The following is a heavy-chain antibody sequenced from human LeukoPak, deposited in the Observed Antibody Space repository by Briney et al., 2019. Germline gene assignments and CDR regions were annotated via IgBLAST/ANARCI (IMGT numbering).Heavy chain of an antibody. CDR2: IYYSGST. Sequence: SETLSLTCTVSGGSISSSSYYWGWIRQPPGKGLEWTGSIYYSGSTYYNPSLKSRVTISVDTSKNQFSLKLSSVTAADTAVYYCARESSGWPFDYWGQGTLVTVSS. CDR1: GGSISSSSYY. D-gene: IGHD6-19*01. J-gene: IGHJ4*02. V-gene: IGHV4-39*07. CDR3: ARESSGWPFDY.